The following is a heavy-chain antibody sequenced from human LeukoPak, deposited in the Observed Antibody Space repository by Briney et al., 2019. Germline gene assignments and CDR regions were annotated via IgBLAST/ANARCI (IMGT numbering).Heavy chain of an antibody. CDR1: GFSFSGYS. D-gene: IGHD3-9*01. CDR3: ARDRDWSFDY. V-gene: IGHV3-48*04. Sequence: PGGSLRLSCAASGFSFSGYSKNWVRQAPGKGLEWVAHIRGTSSAMNYAASVRGRFTISRDNAKNALFLEMSSLRAEDTAVYYCARDRDWSFDYWGQGTLVTVSS. CDR2: IRGTSSAM. J-gene: IGHJ4*02.